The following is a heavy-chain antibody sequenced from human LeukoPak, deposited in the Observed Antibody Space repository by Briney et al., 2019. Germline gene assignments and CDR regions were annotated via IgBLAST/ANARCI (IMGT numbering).Heavy chain of an antibody. V-gene: IGHV4-59*08. CDR2: IYYSGST. CDR1: GGSISSYY. J-gene: IGHJ4*02. CDR3: ARHAPGYYYDSSGFDY. D-gene: IGHD3-22*01. Sequence: KPSETLSLTCTVSGGSISSYYWSWIRQPPGKGLEWIGYIYYSGSTNYNPSLKSRVTISVDTSKNQFSLKLSFVTAADTAVYYCARHAPGYYYDSSGFDYWGQGTLVTVSS.